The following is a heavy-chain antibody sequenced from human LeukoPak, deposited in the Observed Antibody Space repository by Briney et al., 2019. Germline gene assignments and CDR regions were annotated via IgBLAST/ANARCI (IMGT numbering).Heavy chain of an antibody. D-gene: IGHD6-19*01. V-gene: IGHV3-66*01. CDR2: IYSGGST. CDR3: ARGPRAVAGFDY. CDR1: GFTVSSNY. J-gene: IGHJ4*02. Sequence: GGSLRLSCAASGFTVSSNYMTWVRQAPGKGLEWVSIIYSGGSTYYADSVKGRFTISRDNAKNSLYLQMNSLRAEDTAVYYCARGPRAVAGFDYWGQGTLVTVSS.